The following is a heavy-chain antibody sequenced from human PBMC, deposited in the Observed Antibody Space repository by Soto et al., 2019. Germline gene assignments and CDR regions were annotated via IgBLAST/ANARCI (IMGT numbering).Heavy chain of an antibody. CDR1: GGSVNIGGYY. CDR3: ARVRGFAREFDY. Sequence: TLSLTCSVSGGSVNIGGYYWGWVRQHPGKGLEWIAYMYHSGSTYFNPSLRSRVAISVDTSKNQVSLILRSVTAADTAVYYCARVRGFAREFDYWGQGMLVTVSS. J-gene: IGHJ4*02. CDR2: MYHSGST. V-gene: IGHV4-31*03.